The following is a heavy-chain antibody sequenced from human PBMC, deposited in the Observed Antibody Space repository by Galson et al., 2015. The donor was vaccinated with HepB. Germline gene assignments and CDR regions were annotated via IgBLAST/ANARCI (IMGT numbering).Heavy chain of an antibody. CDR3: AKDRRVVVVPAASRRKDTVDY. Sequence: WVRQAPGKGLEWVAVISYDGSNKYYADSVKGRFTISRDNSKNTLYLQMNSLRAEDTAVYYCAKDRRVVVVPAASRRKDTVDYWGQGTLVTVSS. V-gene: IGHV3-30*18. J-gene: IGHJ4*02. D-gene: IGHD2-2*01. CDR2: ISYDGSNK.